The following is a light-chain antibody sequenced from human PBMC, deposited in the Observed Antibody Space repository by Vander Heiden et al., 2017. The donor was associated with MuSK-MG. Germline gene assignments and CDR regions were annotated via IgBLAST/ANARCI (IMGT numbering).Light chain of an antibody. CDR3: SSYTSSSTLDV. CDR1: CSDVGGYNF. CDR2: DVS. V-gene: IGLV2-14*03. J-gene: IGLJ2*01. Sequence: QSALTQPASASGSPGQSLTISCPVTCSDVGGYNFVSWYQQHPGKAPKLMIYDVSKRPSGVSTRFSGSKSGNTASLTISGLQAEDEADYYCSSYTSSSTLDVFGGGTKLTVL.